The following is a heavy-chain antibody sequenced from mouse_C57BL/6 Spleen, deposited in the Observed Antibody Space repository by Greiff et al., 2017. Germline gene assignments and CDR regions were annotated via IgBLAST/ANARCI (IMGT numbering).Heavy chain of an antibody. CDR2: ILPGSGST. D-gene: IGHD1-1*01. Sequence: VQLQQPGAELMKPGASVKLSCKATGYTFTGYWIDWVKQRPGQGLEWIGEILPGSGSTNYNEKFKGKATFTANTSSNTASMQLSNLTAEDSAIYYSAGPLPVDYWGQGTTLTVSS. V-gene: IGHV1-9*01. CDR3: AGPLPVDY. J-gene: IGHJ2*01. CDR1: GYTFTGYW.